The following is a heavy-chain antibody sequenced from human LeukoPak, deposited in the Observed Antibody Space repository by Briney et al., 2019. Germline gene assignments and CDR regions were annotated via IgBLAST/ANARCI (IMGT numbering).Heavy chain of an antibody. V-gene: IGHV3-23*01. CDR2: ISGSGGST. CDR1: GFTFSSYA. D-gene: IGHD6-13*01. J-gene: IGHJ6*02. Sequence: PGRSLRLSCAASGFTFSSYAMSWVRQAPVKGLEWVSAISGSGGSTYYADSVKGRFTISRDNSKNTLYLQMNSLRAEDTAVYYCAKTGGIAAAAGRAKYYYYGMDVWGQGTTVTVSS. CDR3: AKTGGIAAAAGRAKYYYYGMDV.